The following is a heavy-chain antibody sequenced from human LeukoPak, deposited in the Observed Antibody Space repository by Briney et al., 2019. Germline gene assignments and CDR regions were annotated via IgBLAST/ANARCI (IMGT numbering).Heavy chain of an antibody. Sequence: PSQTLSLTCAISGDSVSGNTTAWSWIRPSPSRGLEWLGRTYSRSRWYHDYAVSVTSRISISADTSKNQFSLQLISVTPDDTAIYFCARGISRFNWFDTWGQGTLVTVSS. CDR1: GDSVSGNTTA. CDR3: ARGISRFNWFDT. V-gene: IGHV6-1*01. CDR2: TYSRSRWYH. D-gene: IGHD3-10*01. J-gene: IGHJ5*02.